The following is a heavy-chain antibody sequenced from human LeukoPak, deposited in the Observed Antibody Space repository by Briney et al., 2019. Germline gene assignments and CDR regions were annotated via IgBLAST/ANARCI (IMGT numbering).Heavy chain of an antibody. Sequence: ASVKVSCKASGYTFTDYYMHWVQQAPGKGLEWMGRVDPEDGETIYAGKFQGRVTITADTSTDTAYMELSSLRSEDTAVYYCATGVSSGSYYGYFDYWGQGTLVTVSS. V-gene: IGHV1-69-2*01. J-gene: IGHJ4*02. CDR1: GYTFTDYY. CDR3: ATGVSSGSYYGYFDY. CDR2: VDPEDGET. D-gene: IGHD1-26*01.